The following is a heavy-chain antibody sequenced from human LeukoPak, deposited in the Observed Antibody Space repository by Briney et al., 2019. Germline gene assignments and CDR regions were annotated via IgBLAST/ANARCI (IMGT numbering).Heavy chain of an antibody. J-gene: IGHJ5*02. CDR3: ARDTLDSSSWYAWNWFDP. D-gene: IGHD6-13*01. Sequence: GRSLRLSCAASGFTFSSYAMHWVRQAPGKGLEWVAVISYDGSNKYYADSVKGRFTISRDNSKNTLYLQMNSLRAEDTAVYYCARDTLDSSSWYAWNWFDPWGQGTLVTVSS. CDR1: GFTFSSYA. V-gene: IGHV3-30-3*01. CDR2: ISYDGSNK.